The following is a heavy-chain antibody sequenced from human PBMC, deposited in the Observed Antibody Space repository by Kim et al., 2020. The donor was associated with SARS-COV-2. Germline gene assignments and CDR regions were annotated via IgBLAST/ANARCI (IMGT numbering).Heavy chain of an antibody. V-gene: IGHV3-30*04. CDR1: GFTFSSYA. J-gene: IGHJ6*02. CDR2: ISYDGSNK. Sequence: GGSLRLSCAASGFTFSSYAMHWVRQAPGKGLEWVAVISYDGSNKYYADSVKGRFTISRDNSKNTLYLQMNSLRAEDTAVYYCARDAYYDILTGYTWGYYYYYGMDVWGQGTTVTVSS. CDR3: ARDAYYDILTGYTWGYYYYYGMDV. D-gene: IGHD3-9*01.